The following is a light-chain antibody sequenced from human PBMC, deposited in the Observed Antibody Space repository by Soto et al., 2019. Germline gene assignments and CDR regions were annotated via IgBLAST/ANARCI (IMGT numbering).Light chain of an antibody. V-gene: IGKV3-15*01. CDR1: QSVSSN. Sequence: EIVMTQSPATLYVSPGERATLSCRASQSVSSNLAWYQHKPGQAPRLLIYETSTRATGIPARFSVSGSGTEFALTVGSLQSEDYAVYYCQQYHNWPPWTFGQGTKVEFK. CDR3: QQYHNWPPWT. CDR2: ETS. J-gene: IGKJ1*01.